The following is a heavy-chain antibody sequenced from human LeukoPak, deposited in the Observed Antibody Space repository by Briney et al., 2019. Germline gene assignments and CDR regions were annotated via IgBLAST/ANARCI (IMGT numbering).Heavy chain of an antibody. CDR3: ARGLAHGGIANWFDP. CDR1: GGSISSYY. CDR2: IFSSGST. Sequence: SETLSLTCTVSGGSISSYYWSWIRQPPGKGLEWIGCIFSSGSTYYNPSLQSRVTFSLDKSNNHFALKLTSLTAADTAVYYCARGLAHGGIANWFDPWGQGTLVTVSS. V-gene: IGHV4-59*12. J-gene: IGHJ5*02. D-gene: IGHD2-21*01.